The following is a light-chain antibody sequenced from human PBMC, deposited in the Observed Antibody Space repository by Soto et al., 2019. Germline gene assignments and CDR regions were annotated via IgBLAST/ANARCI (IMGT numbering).Light chain of an antibody. V-gene: IGKV3-20*01. CDR2: GAS. CDR1: QSIGSSY. CDR3: QQYSSSPIT. Sequence: EIVLTQSPGTLSLSPGERATLCCRASQSIGSSYLAWYQQKPGQAPRLLIYGASSRATGIPDRFSGGGSGTDFSLTISRLDPEDFAVYYCQQYSSSPITFGQGTRLEI. J-gene: IGKJ5*01.